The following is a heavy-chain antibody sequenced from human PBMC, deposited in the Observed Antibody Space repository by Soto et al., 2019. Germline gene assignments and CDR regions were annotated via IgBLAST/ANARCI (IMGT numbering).Heavy chain of an antibody. CDR2: INPSGGGT. Sequence: QVQLVQSGAEGKKPGASVKVSCKASGYTFTSYYMHWVRQAPGQGLGWMGIINPSGGGTNYAQIFQGRVTMTRDTSTSIVYMELSSLRAEDTAMYYCARYSGSSYYFDYWGQGTLVTVS. CDR3: ARYSGSSYYFDY. D-gene: IGHD1-26*01. CDR1: GYTFTSYY. J-gene: IGHJ4*02. V-gene: IGHV1-46*01.